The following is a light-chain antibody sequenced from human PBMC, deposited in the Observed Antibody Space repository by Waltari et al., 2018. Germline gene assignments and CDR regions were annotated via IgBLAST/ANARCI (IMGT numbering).Light chain of an antibody. CDR2: ATS. CDR1: QSINTF. CDR3: QHYVRLPAT. J-gene: IGKJ1*01. V-gene: IGKV3-20*01. Sequence: IVLTQSPGTLSLSPGERATLPCRASQSINTFLAWYQQRPGQAPRLLIYATSSRATGIPDRFSGSGSGTDFSLTISRLEPEDFAVYFCQHYVRLPATFGQGTKVEIK.